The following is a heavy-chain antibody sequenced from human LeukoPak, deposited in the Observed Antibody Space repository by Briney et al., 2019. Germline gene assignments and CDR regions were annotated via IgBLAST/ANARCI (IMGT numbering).Heavy chain of an antibody. V-gene: IGHV1-18*01. Sequence: ASVKVSCKASGYTFTSYGISWVRQAPGQGLEWMGWISAYNGNTNYAQKLQGRVTMTTDTSTSTAYMELRSLRSDDTAVYYCARDSYLGYSNYGWFDPWGQGTLVTVCS. D-gene: IGHD4-11*01. CDR1: GYTFTSYG. CDR3: ARDSYLGYSNYGWFDP. CDR2: ISAYNGNT. J-gene: IGHJ5*02.